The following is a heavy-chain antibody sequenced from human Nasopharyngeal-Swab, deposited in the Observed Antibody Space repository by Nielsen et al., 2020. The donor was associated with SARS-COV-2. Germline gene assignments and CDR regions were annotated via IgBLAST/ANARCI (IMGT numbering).Heavy chain of an antibody. Sequence: GESLKISCAASGFTFSSYAMHWVRQAPGKGLEWVAVISDDGSNKYYADSVKGRFTISRDNSKNTLYMQMNSLRAEDTAVYYCARPFYGSGSYTSFDYWGQGTLVTVSS. V-gene: IGHV3-30*04. J-gene: IGHJ4*02. CDR3: ARPFYGSGSYTSFDY. CDR2: ISDDGSNK. CDR1: GFTFSSYA. D-gene: IGHD3-10*01.